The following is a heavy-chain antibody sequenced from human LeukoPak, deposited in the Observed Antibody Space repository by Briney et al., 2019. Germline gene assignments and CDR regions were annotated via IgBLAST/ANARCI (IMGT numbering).Heavy chain of an antibody. J-gene: IGHJ4*02. D-gene: IGHD3-9*01. V-gene: IGHV3-23*01. Sequence: GGSLRLSCAASGFTFSDYAMTWVRQAPGKGLEWVSGISGSGSSTYYADSVKGRFTISRDNSKNTLYLQMNSLRAEDTAVYYCARGVPHYDILTGYQYYFDYWGQGTLVTVSS. CDR1: GFTFSDYA. CDR2: ISGSGSST. CDR3: ARGVPHYDILTGYQYYFDY.